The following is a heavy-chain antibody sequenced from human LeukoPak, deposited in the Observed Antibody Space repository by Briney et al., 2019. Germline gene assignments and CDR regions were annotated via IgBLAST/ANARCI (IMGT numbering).Heavy chain of an antibody. CDR2: ICHGEST. J-gene: IGHJ6*04. Sequence: PSETLSLTCTVFGYSISSGYCWGWIRQPPGKGLEWIGNICHGESTYYNPSLYNPSLKSRVTISVDTSKNQFSLKLSSVTAADTAVYYCARDGVQLGPVDVWGKGTTVTVSS. CDR1: GYSISSGYC. CDR3: ARDGVQLGPVDV. D-gene: IGHD5-18*01. V-gene: IGHV4-38-2*02.